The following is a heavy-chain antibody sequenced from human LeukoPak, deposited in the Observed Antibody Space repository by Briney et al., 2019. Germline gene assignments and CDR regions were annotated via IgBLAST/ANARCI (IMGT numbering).Heavy chain of an antibody. CDR1: GFTFSSYD. Sequence: GGSLRLACAASGFTFSSYDMSWVRQAPGKGLEWVSGVSGSGGSTYYADSVKGRFTISRDNSKNTLYLQMNSLRAEDTAVYYCAKDLDIVATITGNWGQGTLVTVSS. CDR3: AKDLDIVATITGN. J-gene: IGHJ4*02. D-gene: IGHD5-12*01. CDR2: VSGSGGST. V-gene: IGHV3-23*01.